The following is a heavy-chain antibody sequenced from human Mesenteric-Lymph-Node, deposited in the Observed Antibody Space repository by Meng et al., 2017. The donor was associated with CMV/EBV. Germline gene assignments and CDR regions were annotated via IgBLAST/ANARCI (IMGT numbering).Heavy chain of an antibody. CDR1: GFTFSSYS. Sequence: GGSLRLSCAASGFTFSSYSMNWVRQAPGKGLEWVSSISSSSSYIYYADSVKGRFTISRDNSKNTLYLQMNSLRAEDTAVYYCARGVVPAAIHYYGMDAWGQGTTVTVSS. J-gene: IGHJ6*02. D-gene: IGHD2-2*02. CDR3: ARGVVPAAIHYYGMDA. CDR2: ISSSSSYI. V-gene: IGHV3-21*01.